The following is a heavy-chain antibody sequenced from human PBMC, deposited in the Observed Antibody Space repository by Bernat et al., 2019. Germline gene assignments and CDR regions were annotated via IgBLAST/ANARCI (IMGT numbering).Heavy chain of an antibody. V-gene: IGHV3-21*01. CDR1: GFIFSNFS. J-gene: IGHJ4*02. D-gene: IGHD5-18*01. CDR3: AKDAAINGFDY. CDR2: ISPGSSYI. Sequence: EVHLVESGGGLVKPGGSLRLSCAASGFIFSNFSMNWVRQAPGKGLEWVSSISPGSSYIYYADSVKGRFTISRDNAKNSLYLQMSSLRAEDTAVYFCAKDAAINGFDYWGQGTLVTVSS.